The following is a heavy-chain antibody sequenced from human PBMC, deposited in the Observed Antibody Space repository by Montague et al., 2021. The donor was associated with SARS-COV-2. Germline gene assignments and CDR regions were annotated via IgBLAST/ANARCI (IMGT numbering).Heavy chain of an antibody. Sequence: SETLSLTCSVSGDSIDSSASYWGWARQTPGKGLEWIGNIYESGTTSYNPSLGSRVTISVDSSNNQFSLTLTSVTAADTAVYYCARGRGEKSRMVIFLPCFDYWGQGAMVTVSS. CDR1: GDSIDSSASY. CDR3: ARGRGEKSRMVIFLPCFDY. D-gene: IGHD2-21*01. V-gene: IGHV4-39*07. J-gene: IGHJ4*02. CDR2: IYESGTT.